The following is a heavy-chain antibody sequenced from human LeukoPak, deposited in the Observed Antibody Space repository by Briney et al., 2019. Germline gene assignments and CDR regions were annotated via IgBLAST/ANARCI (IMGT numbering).Heavy chain of an antibody. CDR3: ARGRVGTRPIYY. J-gene: IGHJ4*02. D-gene: IGHD2-2*01. CDR2: INHSGST. CDR1: SGSFSGYY. Sequence: SETLSLTCAVYSGSFSGYYWSWIRQPPGKGLEWIGEINHSGSTNYNPSLKSRVTISVDTSKNQFSLKLSSVTAADTAVYYCARGRVGTRPIYYWGQGTLVTVSS. V-gene: IGHV4-34*01.